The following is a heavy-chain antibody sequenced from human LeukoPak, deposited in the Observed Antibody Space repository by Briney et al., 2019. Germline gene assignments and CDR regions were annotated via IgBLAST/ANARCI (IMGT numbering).Heavy chain of an antibody. J-gene: IGHJ4*02. CDR3: ARWMSGSNWGCDH. Sequence: PGGSLRLSCAASGFTFRNYYISWFRQAPGKGLEWVSCISGGGNSIKYADSVKGRFIISRDNIGNSLYLQMNSLRADDTALYYCARWMSGSNWGCDHWGRGTLVTVSS. CDR2: ISGGGNSI. V-gene: IGHV3-11*01. CDR1: GFTFRNYY. D-gene: IGHD5-24*01.